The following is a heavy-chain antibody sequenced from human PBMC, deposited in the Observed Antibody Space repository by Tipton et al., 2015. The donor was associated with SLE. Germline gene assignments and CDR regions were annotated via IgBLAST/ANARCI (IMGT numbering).Heavy chain of an antibody. Sequence: TLSLTCTVSGGSISSSSYYWGWIRQPPGKGLEWIGSIYYSGSTYYNPSLKSRVTMSVDTSKNHFSLKLSSVTAADTAVYYCARHLREWGGYYLDYWGQGTLVTVSS. D-gene: IGHD3-16*01. J-gene: IGHJ4*02. CDR1: GGSISSSSYY. CDR3: ARHLREWGGYYLDY. CDR2: IYYSGST. V-gene: IGHV4-39*01.